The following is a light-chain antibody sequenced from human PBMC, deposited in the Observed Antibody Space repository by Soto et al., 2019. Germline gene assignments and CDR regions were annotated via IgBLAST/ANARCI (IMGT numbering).Light chain of an antibody. CDR3: ISYTSSSALVV. J-gene: IGLJ1*01. CDR1: SSDIGRYTY. V-gene: IGLV2-14*03. CDR2: DVS. Sequence: QSALTQPASVSGSPGQSITISCTGTSSDIGRYTYVSWYQQHPGKAPKLMIYDVSDRPSGVSNRFSGSKSGNTASLTISGLQTEDEANYYCISYTSSSALVVFGTGTKLTVL.